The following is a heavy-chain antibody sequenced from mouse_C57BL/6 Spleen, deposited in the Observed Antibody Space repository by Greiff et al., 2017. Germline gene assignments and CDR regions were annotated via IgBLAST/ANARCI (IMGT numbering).Heavy chain of an antibody. D-gene: IGHD2-1*01. CDR2: INYDGSST. CDR1: GFTFSDYY. J-gene: IGHJ4*01. CDR3: ARDAVTYVDYAMDY. V-gene: IGHV5-16*01. Sequence: EVQRVESEGGLVQPGSSMKLSCTASGFTFSDYYMAWVRQVPEKGLEWVANINYDGSSTYYLDSLKSRFIISRDNAKNILYLQMSSLKSEDTATYYCARDAVTYVDYAMDYWGQGTSVTVSS.